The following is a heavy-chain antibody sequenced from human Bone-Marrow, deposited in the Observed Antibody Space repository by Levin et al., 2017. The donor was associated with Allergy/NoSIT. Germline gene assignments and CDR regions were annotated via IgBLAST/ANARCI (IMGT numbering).Heavy chain of an antibody. J-gene: IGHJ5*02. Sequence: SQTLSLTCAVYGGSFSGYYWSWIRQPPGKGLEWLGEVNHSGSTKYNPSLKSRVTISFDTSKNQFSLKLTSVTAADTAVYYCARTITMFGGGFDPWGQGTLVTVSS. CDR3: ARTITMFGGGFDP. V-gene: IGHV4-34*01. CDR1: GGSFSGYY. D-gene: IGHD3-3*01. CDR2: VNHSGST.